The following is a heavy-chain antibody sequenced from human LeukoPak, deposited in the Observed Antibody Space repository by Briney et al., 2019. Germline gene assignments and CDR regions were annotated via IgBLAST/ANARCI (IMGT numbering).Heavy chain of an antibody. Sequence: GGSLRLSCAASGFTFSSYAMHWVRQAPGKGLEWVAVISYDGSNKYYADSVKGRFTISRDNSKNTLYLQMNSLRAEDTAVYYRARSVGYRAFDYWGQGTLVTVSS. CDR2: ISYDGSNK. D-gene: IGHD5-12*01. V-gene: IGHV3-30-3*01. J-gene: IGHJ4*02. CDR1: GFTFSSYA. CDR3: ARSVGYRAFDY.